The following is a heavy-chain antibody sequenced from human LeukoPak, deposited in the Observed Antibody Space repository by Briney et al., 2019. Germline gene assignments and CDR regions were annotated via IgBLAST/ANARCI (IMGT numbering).Heavy chain of an antibody. CDR2: IYYSGST. CDR3: ARRKTYYYDSSGYFDAFDI. V-gene: IGHV4-59*08. J-gene: IGHJ3*02. Sequence: SETLSLTCTASGGSISSYYWSWIRQPPGKGLEWIGYIYYSGSTNYNPSLKSRVTISVDTSKNQFSLKLSSVTAADTAVYYCARRKTYYYDSSGYFDAFDIWGQGTMVTVSS. D-gene: IGHD3-22*01. CDR1: GGSISSYY.